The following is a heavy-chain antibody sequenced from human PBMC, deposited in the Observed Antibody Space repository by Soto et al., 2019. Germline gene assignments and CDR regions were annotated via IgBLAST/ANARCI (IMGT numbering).Heavy chain of an antibody. Sequence: QVQLQESGPGLVQPSQTLSLTCTVSGGSISSGGYYWSWIRQHPGTGLEWIGHISYSRSTYYNTSLKRRVTISLDTSRNQCSLIVNSVTAADTAVYYWARGVLHWGQGTLVTVSS. CDR1: GGSISSGGYY. V-gene: IGHV4-31*03. CDR3: ARGVLH. CDR2: ISYSRST. J-gene: IGHJ4*01.